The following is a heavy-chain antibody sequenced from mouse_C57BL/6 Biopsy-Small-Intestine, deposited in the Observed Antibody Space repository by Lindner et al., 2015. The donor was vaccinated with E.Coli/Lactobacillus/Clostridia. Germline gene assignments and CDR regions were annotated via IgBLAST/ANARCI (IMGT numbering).Heavy chain of an antibody. CDR2: INPYNSDT. J-gene: IGHJ3*01. Sequence: VQLQESGPELVKPGDSVKISCKASGYSFTGYFMNWVMQSHGKSLEWIGRINPYNSDTFYNQKFKGKATLTVDKSSSTAHMELRSLTSEDSAVYYCARGADGYYWGQGTLVTVSA. D-gene: IGHD2-3*01. CDR3: ARGADGYY. CDR1: GYSFTGYF. V-gene: IGHV1-20*01.